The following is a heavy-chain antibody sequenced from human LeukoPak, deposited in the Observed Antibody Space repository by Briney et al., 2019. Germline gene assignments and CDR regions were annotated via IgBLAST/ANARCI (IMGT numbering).Heavy chain of an antibody. CDR2: IYYSGST. D-gene: IGHD4-17*01. J-gene: IGHJ4*02. V-gene: IGHV4-59*01. CDR1: GGSISSYY. CDR3: ARGTDYGDYLPTFDY. Sequence: SETLSLTCAVSGGSISSYYWSWIRQPAGKGLEWIGYIYYSGSTNYNPSLKSRVTISVDTSKNQFSLKLSSVTAADTAVYYCARGTDYGDYLPTFDYWGQGTLVTVSS.